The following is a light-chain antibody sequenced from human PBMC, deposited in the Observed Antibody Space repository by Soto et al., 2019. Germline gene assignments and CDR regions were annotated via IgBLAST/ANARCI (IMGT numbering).Light chain of an antibody. V-gene: IGLV3-21*02. CDR1: DIGGYS. Sequence: YVLTPPPSVSVYPGQTARIFCRGNDIGGYSVHWYYQRPGHAPVLVVYGDTDRRPGILARFSADNSWNTATLTISRVVARDEVDYYCLVWAISSAHYVFGPGTKVTVL. CDR3: LVWAISSAHYV. CDR2: GDT. J-gene: IGLJ1*01.